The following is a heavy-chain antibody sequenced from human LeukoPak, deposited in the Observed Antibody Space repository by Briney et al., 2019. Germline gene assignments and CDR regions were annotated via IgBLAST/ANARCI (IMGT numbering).Heavy chain of an antibody. J-gene: IGHJ4*02. CDR3: ARGVEQGGLKITNKVSGVGPRDQGPVHTPRIQGARQRETLSAALLSLWEGGGGTWDSSLDY. Sequence: ASVKVSCKASGYTFTGYHLHWVRQAPGQGLEWMGWISGGSNYAQKFQGRVTMTRDTSTSTAYMELGRLRSDDTAFYYCARGVEQGGLKITNKVSGVGPRDQGPVHTPRIQGARQRETLSAALLSLWEGGGGTWDSSLDYWGQGTLVTVSS. D-gene: IGHD1/OR15-1a*01. CDR2: ISGGS. V-gene: IGHV1-2*02. CDR1: GYTFTGYH.